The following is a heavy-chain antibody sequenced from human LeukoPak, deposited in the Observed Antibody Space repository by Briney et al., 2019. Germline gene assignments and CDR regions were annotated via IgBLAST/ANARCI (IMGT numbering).Heavy chain of an antibody. Sequence: QTGGSPRLSCAASGFAFSSYWMAWVRQTPGKGLEWVAHIKGDGSERYYVDSVKGRFTISRDNAEISLSLQMNSLGAEDTAVYYCARVLPYGSGIQDHWGQGTLVTVSS. CDR2: IKGDGSER. CDR3: ARVLPYGSGIQDH. V-gene: IGHV3-7*04. J-gene: IGHJ4*02. D-gene: IGHD3-10*01. CDR1: GFAFSSYW.